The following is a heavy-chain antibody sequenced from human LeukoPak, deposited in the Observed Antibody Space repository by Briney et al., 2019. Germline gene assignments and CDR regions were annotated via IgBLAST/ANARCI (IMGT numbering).Heavy chain of an antibody. V-gene: IGHV3-7*04. CDR3: ARGYYYMDV. CDR2: IKQDGSEK. J-gene: IGHJ6*03. CDR1: GFTFSSYW. Sequence: PRGTLRLSCAASGFTFSSYWMSWVRQAPGEGLEWVANIKQDGSEKYYVDSVKGRFTISRDNAKNSLYLQMNRLRAEDTAVYYCARGYYYMDVWGKGTTVTVSS.